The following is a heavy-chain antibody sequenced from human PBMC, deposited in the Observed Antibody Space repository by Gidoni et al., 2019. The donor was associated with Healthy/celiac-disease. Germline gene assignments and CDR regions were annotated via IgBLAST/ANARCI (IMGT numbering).Heavy chain of an antibody. CDR2: IYYSGST. CDR3: ASDHTLRFLEWLLSYNWFDP. V-gene: IGHV4-39*07. D-gene: IGHD3-3*01. Sequence: QLQLQESGPGLVKPSETLSLTCTGSGSSLSTSSHDLRWIRQPPGTGRAWVGSIYYSGSTYYNPSLKRRVTISVDTSKNQFSLKLSSVTAADTAVYYCASDHTLRFLEWLLSYNWFDPWGQGTLVTVSS. J-gene: IGHJ5*02. CDR1: GSSLSTSSHD.